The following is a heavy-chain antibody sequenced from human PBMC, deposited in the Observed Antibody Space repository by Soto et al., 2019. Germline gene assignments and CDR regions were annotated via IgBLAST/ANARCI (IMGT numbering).Heavy chain of an antibody. CDR3: ASRRAATGTLDS. D-gene: IGHD6-13*01. CDR1: GGSISSYY. V-gene: IGHV4-59*08. J-gene: IGHJ4*02. Sequence: SETLSLTCSVSGGSISSYYWSWIRQPPGRGLEWIGNIYYTGSTNYNPSLRSRVTMSVDTSQNQFSLKLSSVTAADAAVYYCASRRAATGTLDSWGQGTLVTVSS. CDR2: IYYTGST.